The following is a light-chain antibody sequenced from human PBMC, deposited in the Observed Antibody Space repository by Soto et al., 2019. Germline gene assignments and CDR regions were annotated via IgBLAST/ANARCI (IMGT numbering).Light chain of an antibody. Sequence: EIVLTQSPGTLSLSPGETATLSCRASETVSSSYLAWYQQRPCQAPRLLIYIASNRATGIPDRFSGSGSGTDFTLIISRLEPEDFAVYYCQQFGSSPYTFGQGTKLEIK. CDR1: ETVSSSY. J-gene: IGKJ2*01. CDR3: QQFGSSPYT. CDR2: IAS. V-gene: IGKV3-20*01.